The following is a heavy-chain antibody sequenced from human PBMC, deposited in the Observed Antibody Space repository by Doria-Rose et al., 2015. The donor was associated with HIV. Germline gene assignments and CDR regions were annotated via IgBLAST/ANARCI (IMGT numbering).Heavy chain of an antibody. CDR1: GSTFGDHA. Sequence: SGVGFVPPGRSLRLSCTASGSTFGDHAMSWFRQASGKGLEWIGFIRSKAYGGTKEYAASVKGRVTISRDDSKSIAYLQLNSLKAEDTAVYFCARVGWELLYFFDYWGQGTLVTVSS. CDR2: IRSKAYGGTK. CDR3: ARVGWELLYFFDY. D-gene: IGHD1-26*01. V-gene: IGHV3-49*03. J-gene: IGHJ4*02.